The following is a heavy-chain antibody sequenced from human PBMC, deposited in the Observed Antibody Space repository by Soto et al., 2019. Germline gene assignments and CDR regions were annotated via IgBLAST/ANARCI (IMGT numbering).Heavy chain of an antibody. Sequence: GASGKVSCKASGYTFTGYYMHWVRQAPGQGLEWMGWINPNSGGTNYAQKFQGWVTMTRDTSISTAYMELSRLRSDDTAVYYYARDQAAAKALYYYYGMDVWGQGTTVTVSS. J-gene: IGHJ6*02. CDR1: GYTFTGYY. CDR2: INPNSGGT. CDR3: ARDQAAAKALYYYYGMDV. D-gene: IGHD6-25*01. V-gene: IGHV1-2*04.